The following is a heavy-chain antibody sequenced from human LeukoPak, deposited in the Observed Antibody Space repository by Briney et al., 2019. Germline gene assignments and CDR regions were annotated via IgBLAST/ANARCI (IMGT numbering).Heavy chain of an antibody. J-gene: IGHJ4*02. CDR2: IYYSGST. Sequence: PSETLSLTCTVSGGSISSYYWSWIRQPPGRGLEWIGYIYYSGSTNYNPSLKSRVTISVDTSKNQFSLKLSSVTAADTAVYYCARGLQRGHSSSAPFDYWGQGTLVTVSS. D-gene: IGHD6-6*01. V-gene: IGHV4-59*01. CDR1: GGSISSYY. CDR3: ARGLQRGHSSSAPFDY.